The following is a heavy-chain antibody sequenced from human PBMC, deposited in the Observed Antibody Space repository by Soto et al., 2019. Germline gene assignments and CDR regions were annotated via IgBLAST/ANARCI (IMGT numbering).Heavy chain of an antibody. D-gene: IGHD3-3*01. V-gene: IGHV1-3*05. CDR1: GYTFTSYA. Sequence: QVQLVQSGAEKKKPGASVKVSCKASGYTFTSYAIHWVRQAPGQRLEWMGGINAGNGNTKYSQKFQGRVTITRDTSASTAYMELSSLRSEETAVYYCARGFPLWFAPWGQGTLVTVSS. CDR3: ARGFPLWFAP. J-gene: IGHJ5*02. CDR2: INAGNGNT.